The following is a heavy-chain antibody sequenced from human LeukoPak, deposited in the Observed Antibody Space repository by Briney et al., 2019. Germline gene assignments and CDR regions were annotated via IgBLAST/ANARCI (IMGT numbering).Heavy chain of an antibody. CDR2: ISSSGNTI. CDR1: GFTFSSYE. V-gene: IGHV3-48*03. J-gene: IGHJ4*02. CDR3: ARTVARIGY. Sequence: GGSLRLSCAASGFTFSSYEMNWVRQAPGKGLEWVSHISSSGNTIYYTDSVKGRFTVSRDNSKNLLYLQMNSLKAEDTAIYYCARTVARIGYWGQGTLVAVSS. D-gene: IGHD4-23*01.